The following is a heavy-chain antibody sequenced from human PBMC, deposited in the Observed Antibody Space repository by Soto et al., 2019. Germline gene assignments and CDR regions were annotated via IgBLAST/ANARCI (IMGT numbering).Heavy chain of an antibody. CDR2: IYYDGSNR. Sequence: GGSLRLSCAASGFTFGTYAMHWVRQAPGKGLEWVAVIYYDGSNRYYGDAVKGRFTISRDNSKSTLYLQMNSLRAEDTAVYYCARDSACGGDCSWGQGTMVTVSS. CDR1: GFTFGTYA. J-gene: IGHJ3*01. V-gene: IGHV3-30*03. D-gene: IGHD2-21*02. CDR3: ARDSACGGDCS.